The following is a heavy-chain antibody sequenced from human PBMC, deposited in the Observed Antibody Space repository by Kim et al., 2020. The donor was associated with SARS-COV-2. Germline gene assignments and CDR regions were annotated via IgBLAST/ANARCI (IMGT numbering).Heavy chain of an antibody. Sequence: YYNPSLKSRVTISVDTSKNQFSLKLSSVTAADTAVYYCARVSTSLGWFDPWGQGTLVTVSS. V-gene: IGHV4-31*02. D-gene: IGHD2-2*01. CDR3: ARVSTSLGWFDP. J-gene: IGHJ5*02.